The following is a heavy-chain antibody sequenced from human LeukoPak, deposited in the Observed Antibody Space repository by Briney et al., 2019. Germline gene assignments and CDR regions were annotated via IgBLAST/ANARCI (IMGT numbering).Heavy chain of an antibody. CDR1: GGSINSFY. D-gene: IGHD3-10*01. CDR3: ARGKKSRGANSYGMDV. Sequence: SETLSLTCTVSGGSINSFYWSWIRQPPGKGLEWIGYIHSSGSTNYNPSLKSRVTISVDTSKNQVSLKLSSVTAADTAVYYCARGKKSRGANSYGMDVWGQGTTVTVSS. CDR2: IHSSGST. V-gene: IGHV4-4*09. J-gene: IGHJ6*02.